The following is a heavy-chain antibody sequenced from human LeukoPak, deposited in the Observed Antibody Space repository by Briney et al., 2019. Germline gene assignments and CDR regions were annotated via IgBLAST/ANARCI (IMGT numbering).Heavy chain of an antibody. CDR1: GGTFSSYA. CDR3: ARVLPGYCYSTSCYAYEY. V-gene: IGHV1-69*05. J-gene: IGHJ4*02. Sequence: SVKVSCKASGGTFSSYAISWVRQAPGQGLEWMGRIIPIFGTANYAQKFQGRVTITTDESTSTAYMELSSLRSEDTAVYYCARVLPGYCYSTSCYAYEYWGQGSLVTASS. CDR2: IIPIFGTA. D-gene: IGHD2-2*01.